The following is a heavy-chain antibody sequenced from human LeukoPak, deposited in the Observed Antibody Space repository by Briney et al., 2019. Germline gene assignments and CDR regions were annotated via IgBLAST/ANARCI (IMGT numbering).Heavy chain of an antibody. D-gene: IGHD3-22*01. Sequence: GGSLRLSCAASGFTFSSYAMSWVRQARGKGLEWVSANSGSGGSTYYADSVKGRFTISRDNSKNTLYLQMNSLRAEDTAVYYCATERRSSGYLFDYWGQGTLVTVSS. CDR2: NSGSGGST. CDR1: GFTFSSYA. CDR3: ATERRSSGYLFDY. V-gene: IGHV3-23*01. J-gene: IGHJ4*02.